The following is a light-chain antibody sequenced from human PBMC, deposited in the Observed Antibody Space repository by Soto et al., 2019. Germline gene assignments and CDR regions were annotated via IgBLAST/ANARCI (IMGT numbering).Light chain of an antibody. CDR1: TNDVGLYNY. Sequence: QSALTKPASVSGSPGQSITISCTGTTNDVGLYNYVSWYQRHPGKAPKLMIYDVTNRPSGVSYRFSGSKAGNTASLTISGLQVEDEAEYYCSSYTITTSSVFGTGTKVTVL. CDR2: DVT. CDR3: SSYTITTSSV. V-gene: IGLV2-14*01. J-gene: IGLJ1*01.